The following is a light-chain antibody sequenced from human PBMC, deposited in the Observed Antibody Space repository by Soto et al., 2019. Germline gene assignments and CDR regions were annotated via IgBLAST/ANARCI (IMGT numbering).Light chain of an antibody. Sequence: DIQMTQSPSSLSASVGDRVTITCRASQSISSYLNWYQQKPGKAPKLLIYAASSLQSGVPSRLSGSGSGTDFTLTISSLQPEDFATYYCQQSYSTPWTFGQGTKV. CDR3: QQSYSTPWT. CDR2: AAS. J-gene: IGKJ1*01. CDR1: QSISSY. V-gene: IGKV1-39*01.